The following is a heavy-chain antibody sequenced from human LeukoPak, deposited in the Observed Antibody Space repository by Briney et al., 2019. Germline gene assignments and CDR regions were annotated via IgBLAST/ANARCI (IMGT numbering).Heavy chain of an antibody. CDR1: GGPICIDSSF. D-gene: IGHD4-17*01. CDR2: MRYGGIT. CDR3: VRHTEDYGARGGFDV. Sequence: PSVTQSLTCTLSGGPICIDSSFCGSIRQPPGKGLVLIGCMRYGGITINNPSLAGRVTSSIDRSQIQYSLNLDSVTAADTAVYYCVRHTEDYGARGGFDVWGQGALVTVSS. J-gene: IGHJ4*03. V-gene: IGHV4-39*01.